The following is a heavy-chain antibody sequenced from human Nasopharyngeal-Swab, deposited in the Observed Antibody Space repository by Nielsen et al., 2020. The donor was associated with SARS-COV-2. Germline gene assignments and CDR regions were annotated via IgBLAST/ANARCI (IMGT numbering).Heavy chain of an antibody. CDR3: TTDFYFDY. CDR1: GFTFRASA. CDR2: IGDKDHNYAT. V-gene: IGHV3-73*01. Sequence: GGSLRLSCASSGFTFRASAIHWVLHAPGKVPAWVGRIGDKDHNYATTYGASVQGRFTISRDDSKNTAFLQMDSLKTEDTALYYRTTDFYFDYWGQGTLVTVSS. J-gene: IGHJ4*02.